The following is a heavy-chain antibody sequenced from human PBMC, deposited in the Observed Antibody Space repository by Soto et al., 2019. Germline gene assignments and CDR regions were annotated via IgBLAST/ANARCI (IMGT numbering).Heavy chain of an antibody. CDR2: IYYSGST. Sequence: SETLSLTCTVSGGSISSSSYYWGWILQPPGKGLEWIGSIYYSGSTYYNPSLKSRVTISVDTSKNQFSLKLSSVTAADTAVYYCARLLRHNYYGMDVWGQGTTVTVS. V-gene: IGHV4-39*01. CDR1: GGSISSSSYY. D-gene: IGHD5-12*01. J-gene: IGHJ6*02. CDR3: ARLLRHNYYGMDV.